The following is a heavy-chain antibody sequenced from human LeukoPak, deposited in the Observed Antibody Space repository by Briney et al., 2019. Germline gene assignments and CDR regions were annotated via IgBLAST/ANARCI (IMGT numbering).Heavy chain of an antibody. CDR1: GFSFSSYN. J-gene: IGHJ4*02. D-gene: IGHD3-10*01. V-gene: IGHV3-21*01. CDR2: ITTTGGSI. CDR3: ARVQNYYGSGSYLAY. Sequence: PGMSLRLSCAASGFSFSSYNMYWVRQAPGQGLEWVSSITTTGGSIYYADSVRGRFTISRDNAKNSLYLQMNSLRAEDTAVYYCARVQNYYGSGSYLAYWGQGTLVTVSS.